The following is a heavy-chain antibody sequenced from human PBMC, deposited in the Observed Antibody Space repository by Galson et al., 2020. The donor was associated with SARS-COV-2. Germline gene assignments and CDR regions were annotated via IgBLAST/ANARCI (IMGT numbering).Heavy chain of an antibody. J-gene: IGHJ6*02. CDR1: GFTFTSHA. CDR2: ISYDGSNK. V-gene: IGHV3-30*03. Sequence: GGSLRLSCTASGFTFTSHALHWVRQAPGKGLEWVSFISYDGSNKYYEDSVQGRFTVSRDNVRNTLYLQMNSLRAEDTAMYYCARVGREAENGDYEDGDYYNNAMDIWGQGTPVTVSS. D-gene: IGHD4-17*01. CDR3: ARVGREAENGDYEDGDYYNNAMDI.